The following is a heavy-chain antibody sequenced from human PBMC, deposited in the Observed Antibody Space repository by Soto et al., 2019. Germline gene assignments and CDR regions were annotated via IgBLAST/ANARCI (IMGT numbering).Heavy chain of an antibody. Sequence: QVQLVESGGGVVQPGRSLRLSCAASGFTFSSYGMHWVRQAPGKGLEWVAVIWYDGSNKYYADSVKGRFTISRDNSKNTLYLQMNSLRAEDTAVYYCARVGSGWTYYYYGMDVWGQGTTVTVSS. CDR2: IWYDGSNK. D-gene: IGHD6-19*01. CDR1: GFTFSSYG. J-gene: IGHJ6*02. V-gene: IGHV3-33*01. CDR3: ARVGSGWTYYYYGMDV.